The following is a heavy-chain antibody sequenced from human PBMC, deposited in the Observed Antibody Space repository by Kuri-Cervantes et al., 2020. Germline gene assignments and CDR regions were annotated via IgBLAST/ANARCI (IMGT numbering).Heavy chain of an antibody. D-gene: IGHD6-19*01. V-gene: IGHV3-11*04. CDR1: GFTFSDYY. CDR3: AKDHSGWDETPDY. J-gene: IGHJ4*02. Sequence: GGSLRLSCAASGFTFSDYYMSWIRQAPGKGLEWVSYISSSGSTIYYADSVKGRFTISRDNSKNTLYLQMNSLRAEDTAAYYCAKDHSGWDETPDYWGQGTLVTVSS. CDR2: ISSSGSTI.